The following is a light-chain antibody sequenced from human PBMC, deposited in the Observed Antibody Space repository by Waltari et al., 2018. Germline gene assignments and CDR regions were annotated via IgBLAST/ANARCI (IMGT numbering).Light chain of an antibody. CDR3: LHLNSYPYT. J-gene: IGKJ4*01. CDR1: QGIGSH. Sequence: DIRLTQSPSFLSASVGDKVTITCRASQGIGSHLSWYQQDPGKAPKLLIYAAFTLQGGVPSRFSGSGSGTEFALTISGLQPEDFVTYFCLHLNSYPYTFGGGTKVDIK. V-gene: IGKV1-9*01. CDR2: AAF.